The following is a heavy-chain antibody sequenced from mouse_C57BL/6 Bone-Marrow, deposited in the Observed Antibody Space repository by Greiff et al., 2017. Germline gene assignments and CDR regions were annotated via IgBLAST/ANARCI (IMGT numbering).Heavy chain of an antibody. D-gene: IGHD1-2*01. V-gene: IGHV5-12*01. Sequence: DVQLVESGGGLVQPGGSLKLSCAASGFTFSDYYMYWVRQTPEKRLEWVAYISNGGGSTYYPDTVKGRITISRDNANNTLYLQMSRLKSEDTAMYYCARRGYAYDFDYWGQGTTLTVSS. CDR3: ARRGYAYDFDY. CDR2: ISNGGGST. J-gene: IGHJ2*01. CDR1: GFTFSDYY.